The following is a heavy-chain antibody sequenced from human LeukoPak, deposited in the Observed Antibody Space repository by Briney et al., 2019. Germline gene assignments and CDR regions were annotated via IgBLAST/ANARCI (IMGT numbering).Heavy chain of an antibody. CDR3: ARHSNWGSYYFYGMDV. Sequence: PGGSLRLSCAASGFTFSSYAMSWVRQAPGKGLEWVSAISGSGGSTYYADSVKGRFTISRDNSKNTLYLQMNSLRAEDTAVYYCARHSNWGSYYFYGMDVWGQGTTATVSS. D-gene: IGHD7-27*01. CDR2: ISGSGGST. V-gene: IGHV3-23*01. J-gene: IGHJ6*02. CDR1: GFTFSSYA.